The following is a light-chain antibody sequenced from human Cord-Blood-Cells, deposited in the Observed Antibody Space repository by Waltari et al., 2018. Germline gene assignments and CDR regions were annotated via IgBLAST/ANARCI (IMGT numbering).Light chain of an antibody. CDR3: SSYTSSSTLV. CDR2: DVS. CDR1: SSDVGGYNY. Sequence: QSALTQPASVSGSPGQSTPISCTGTSSDVGGYNYVSWYQQHPGKAPKLLINDVSNRPSGVSNRFSGSKSGNTASLTISGLQAEDEADYYCSSYTSSSTLVFGGGTKLTVL. J-gene: IGLJ3*02. V-gene: IGLV2-14*03.